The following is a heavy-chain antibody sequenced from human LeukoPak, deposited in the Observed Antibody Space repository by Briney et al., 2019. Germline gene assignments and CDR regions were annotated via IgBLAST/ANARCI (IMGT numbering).Heavy chain of an antibody. D-gene: IGHD6-6*01. CDR1: GFTFSNAW. Sequence: GGSLRLSCAASGFTFSNAWMSWVRQAPGKGLEWVGRIKSKTDGGTTDYAAPVKGRFTISRDDSKNTLYLQMNSLKTEDTAVYYCAKDLKAARPDYFDYWGQGTLVTVSS. CDR3: AKDLKAARPDYFDY. CDR2: IKSKTDGGTT. J-gene: IGHJ4*02. V-gene: IGHV3-15*01.